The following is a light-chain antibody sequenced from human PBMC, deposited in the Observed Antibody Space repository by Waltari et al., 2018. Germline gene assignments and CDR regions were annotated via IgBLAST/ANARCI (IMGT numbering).Light chain of an antibody. CDR3: SSYTSSSTLWV. Sequence: QSALTQPASVSGSPGPSIPISCPGTSSDVGRYNYVPWYQPHPGKAPKLMIYDVSNRPSGVSNRFSGSKSGNTASLTISGLQAEDEADYYCSSYTSSSTLWVFGGGTKLTVL. V-gene: IGLV2-14*03. J-gene: IGLJ3*02. CDR1: SSDVGRYNY. CDR2: DVS.